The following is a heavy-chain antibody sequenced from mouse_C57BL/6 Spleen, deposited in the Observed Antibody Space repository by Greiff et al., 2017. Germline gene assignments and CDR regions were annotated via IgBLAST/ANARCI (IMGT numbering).Heavy chain of an antibody. V-gene: IGHV5-9*01. Sequence: EVHLVESGGGLVKPGGSLKLSCAASGFTFSSYTMSWVRQTPEKRLGWVATISGGGGNTYYPDSVKGRFTISRDNAKNTLYLQMSRLRSEDTALYYCARHLYYFDYWGQGTTLTVSS. CDR1: GFTFSSYT. CDR2: ISGGGGNT. CDR3: ARHLYYFDY. J-gene: IGHJ2*01.